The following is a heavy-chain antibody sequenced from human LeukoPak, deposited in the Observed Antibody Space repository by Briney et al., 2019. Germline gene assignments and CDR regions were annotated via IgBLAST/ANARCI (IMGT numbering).Heavy chain of an antibody. Sequence: GGSLRLSCAASGFTFDDYGMHWVRQAPGKALEWVSGINWNGGSTGYADSVKGRFTISRDNAKNSLYLQMNSLRAEDTALYYCAKTYYYDSSGYWFDYWGQGTLVTVSS. D-gene: IGHD3-22*01. J-gene: IGHJ4*02. CDR1: GFTFDDYG. CDR2: INWNGGST. V-gene: IGHV3-20*04. CDR3: AKTYYYDSSGYWFDY.